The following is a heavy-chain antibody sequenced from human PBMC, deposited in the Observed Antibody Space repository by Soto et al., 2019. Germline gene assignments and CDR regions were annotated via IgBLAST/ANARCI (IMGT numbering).Heavy chain of an antibody. CDR1: GDTFNNRT. CDR2: VIPLLDAS. Sequence: QVQLVQSGAEVKKPGSSVKISCTASGDTFNNRTFTWVRRATGQGLEWMGRVIPLLDASNYAEKFQDRATITADKSTHTAYLELSGLKSEYSAIYYCASGKTQMTQDRMVFYYYMYVWGKGTTVTVSS. D-gene: IGHD2-15*01. V-gene: IGHV1-69*08. J-gene: IGHJ6*03. CDR3: ASGKTQMTQDRMVFYYYMYV.